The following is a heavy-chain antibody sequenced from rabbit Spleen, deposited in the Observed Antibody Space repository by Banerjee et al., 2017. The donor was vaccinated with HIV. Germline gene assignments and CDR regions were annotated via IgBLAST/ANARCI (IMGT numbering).Heavy chain of an antibody. Sequence: QEQLVESGGDLVKPGTSLTLTCTASGFSFSSSYYMCWVRQAPGKGLEWIGYIDPIFGVSYYATWVNGRFTISSHDAQNTLYLQLSSLTAADTATYFCARDLVAVIGWNFNLWGPGTLVTVS. J-gene: IGHJ4*01. CDR2: IDPIFGVS. V-gene: IGHV1S45*01. CDR3: ARDLVAVIGWNFNL. CDR1: GFSFSSSYY. D-gene: IGHD1-1*01.